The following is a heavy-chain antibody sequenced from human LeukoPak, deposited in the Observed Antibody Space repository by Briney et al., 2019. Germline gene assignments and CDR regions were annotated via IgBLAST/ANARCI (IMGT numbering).Heavy chain of an antibody. Sequence: GGSLRLSGTASGFTFGDYVMSSVRQAPGEGRGWVGFIRSKAYGGTTKNAASVKGRFTISRDDSRSIAYLQMDSLKTEDTAVYYCTRRYNYDSSGYYYVRDAFDIWGQGTMVTVSS. CDR2: IRSKAYGGTT. D-gene: IGHD3-22*01. V-gene: IGHV3-49*04. CDR1: GFTFGDYV. J-gene: IGHJ3*02. CDR3: TRRYNYDSSGYYYVRDAFDI.